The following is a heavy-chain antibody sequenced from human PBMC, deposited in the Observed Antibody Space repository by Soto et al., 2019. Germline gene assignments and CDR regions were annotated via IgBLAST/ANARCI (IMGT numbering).Heavy chain of an antibody. CDR1: GYTFASYG. CDR2: ISAYNGNT. D-gene: IGHD2-2*01. J-gene: IGHJ6*04. Sequence: QVQLVQSGAAVKKPGASVKVSCKASGYTFASYGISWVRQAPGQGLEWMGWISAYNGNTNYAQKFQGRVTMTTDTFTGTAYMEGSSLRSDDTAVYYCAREGTCSSTSCPTYFSFGMDVWGKGTTVTVSS. CDR3: AREGTCSSTSCPTYFSFGMDV. V-gene: IGHV1-18*01.